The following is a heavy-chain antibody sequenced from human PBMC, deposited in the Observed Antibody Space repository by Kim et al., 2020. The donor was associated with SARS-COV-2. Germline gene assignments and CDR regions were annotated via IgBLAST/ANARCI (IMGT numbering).Heavy chain of an antibody. V-gene: IGHV4-31*03. CDR3: ARVARITIVGVVNSAVDI. D-gene: IGHD3-3*01. CDR1: GGSISSGGYY. CDR2: IYYSGST. J-gene: IGHJ3*02. Sequence: SETLSLTCTVSGGSISSGGYYWSWIRQHPGKGLEWIGFIYYSGSTYYNPSLKSRVTISVDTSKNQFSLKLSSVTAADTAVYYCARVARITIVGVVNSAVDIWGQGTMVTVSS.